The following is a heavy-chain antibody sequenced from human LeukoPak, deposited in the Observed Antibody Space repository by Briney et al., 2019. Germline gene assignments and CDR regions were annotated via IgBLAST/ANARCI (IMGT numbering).Heavy chain of an antibody. J-gene: IGHJ4*02. CDR2: ISGDGTRT. CDR1: GFSFSSYA. CDR3: AKWPEGAMDYFDY. V-gene: IGHV3-23*01. Sequence: GGSLRLSCAASGFSFSSYAMTWARQAPAKGLEWVSAISGDGTRTYYADSVKGRFTISRDNSKNTLYLEVSSLRVEDTAIYYCAKWPEGAMDYFDYWGQGTLVTVSS. D-gene: IGHD3-16*01.